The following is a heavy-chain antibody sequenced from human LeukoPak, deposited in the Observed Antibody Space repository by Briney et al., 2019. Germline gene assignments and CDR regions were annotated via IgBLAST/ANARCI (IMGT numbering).Heavy chain of an antibody. D-gene: IGHD1-26*01. V-gene: IGHV4-59*12. J-gene: IGHJ4*02. CDR2: IYYGGST. Sequence: PSETLSLTCTVSGGSISSYYWSWIRQPPGKGLEWIGYIYYGGSTNYNPSLKSRVTISVDTSKNQFSLKLSSVTAADTAVYYCASGATTFNYWGQGTLVTVSS. CDR3: ASGATTFNY. CDR1: GGSISSYY.